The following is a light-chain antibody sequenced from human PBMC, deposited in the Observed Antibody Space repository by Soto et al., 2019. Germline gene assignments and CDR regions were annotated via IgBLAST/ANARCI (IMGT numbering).Light chain of an antibody. J-gene: IGKJ1*01. CDR2: DAS. CDR3: QPYYSYWT. Sequence: DIPMTQSPSTLSASVGDRVTITCRASQTISNWLAWYQQKPGKAPKLLIYDASSLEGGVPSRFSGSGSGTEFTLTLSSLQPDDFDTYYCQPYYSYWTFGQGTKVEIK. CDR1: QTISNW. V-gene: IGKV1-5*01.